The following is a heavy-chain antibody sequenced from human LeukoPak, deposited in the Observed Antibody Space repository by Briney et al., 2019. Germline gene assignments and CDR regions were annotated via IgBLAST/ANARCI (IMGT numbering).Heavy chain of an antibody. J-gene: IGHJ3*02. CDR2: IYHSGST. D-gene: IGHD2-2*01. CDR1: GGSISSYY. Sequence: SETLSLTCTVSGGSISSYYWSWIRQPPGKGLEWIGYIYHSGSTYYNPSLKSRVTISVDRSKNQFSLKLSSVTAADTAVYYCARDATYCSSTSCYPGNAFDIWGQGTMVTVSS. V-gene: IGHV4-59*12. CDR3: ARDATYCSSTSCYPGNAFDI.